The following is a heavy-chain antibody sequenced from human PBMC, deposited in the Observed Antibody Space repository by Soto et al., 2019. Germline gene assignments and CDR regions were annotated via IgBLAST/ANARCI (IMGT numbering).Heavy chain of an antibody. D-gene: IGHD1-26*01. CDR2: ISWNSGSI. J-gene: IGHJ4*02. Sequence: EVQLVESGGGLVQPGRSLRLSCAASGFTFDDHAMHWVQQAPGKGLEWVSGISWNSGSIGYADSVKGRFTISRDNAKNSLYLQMNSLRAEDTALYYCAKAMGSIKILPVPSLDYLDYWGQGTLVTVSS. V-gene: IGHV3-9*01. CDR1: GFTFDDHA. CDR3: AKAMGSIKILPVPSLDYLDY.